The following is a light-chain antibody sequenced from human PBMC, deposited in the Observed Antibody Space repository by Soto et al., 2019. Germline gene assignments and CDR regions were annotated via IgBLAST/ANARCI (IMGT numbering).Light chain of an antibody. CDR3: QQYNSLSSVS. Sequence: DIQLTQSPSTLSASVGDRVTITCRASQSITNWLAWYQQKPGKAPKVLIHMASSLKSGVPSRFSGSESGTEFTLTITSLQPDDSATYYCQQYNSLSSVSFGGGTKVEI. CDR2: MAS. V-gene: IGKV1-5*03. J-gene: IGKJ4*01. CDR1: QSITNW.